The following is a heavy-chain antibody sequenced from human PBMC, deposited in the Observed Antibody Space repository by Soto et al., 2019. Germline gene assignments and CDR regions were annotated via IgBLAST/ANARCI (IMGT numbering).Heavy chain of an antibody. CDR2: IYYSGST. D-gene: IGHD6-6*01. J-gene: IGHJ5*02. CDR1: GGSISSGDYY. V-gene: IGHV4-30-4*01. Sequence: QVQLQESGPGLVKPSQTLSLTCTVSGGSISSGDYYWSWILQPPGKGLEWIGYIYYSGSTYYSPSIKSRVTISVDTSKTQFSLKLSSVTAADTAVYYCARERPDGARLDPWGQGTLVTVSS. CDR3: ARERPDGARLDP.